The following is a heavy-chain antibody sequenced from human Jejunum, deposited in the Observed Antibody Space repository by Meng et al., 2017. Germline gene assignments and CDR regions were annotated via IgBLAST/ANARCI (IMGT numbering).Heavy chain of an antibody. D-gene: IGHD6-13*01. CDR2: VYYSGTT. Sequence: SETLSLTCTVSDASITTYYYYWGWIRQSPGKGLEWIGSVYYSGTTYYNPSPKSRVSISVDTSNRQFSLQLTSVTAADTAVYYCARDSGFSSSWYYGGYFFDSWGQGMLVTVSS. CDR1: DASITTYYYY. J-gene: IGHJ4*02. CDR3: ARDSGFSSSWYYGGYFFDS. V-gene: IGHV4-39*07.